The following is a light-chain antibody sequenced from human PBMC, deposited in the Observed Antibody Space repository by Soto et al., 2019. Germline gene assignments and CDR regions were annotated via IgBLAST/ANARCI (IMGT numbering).Light chain of an antibody. J-gene: IGLJ2*01. Sequence: QSALTQPASVSGSPGQSITISCTGTSSDVGGSKYVSWYQQHPGKAPKLIIYDVTSRPSGVSNRFSGSKSGNTASLTISGLQADDEADYYCGSYTSSNTLAFGGGTQLTV. V-gene: IGLV2-14*01. CDR3: GSYTSSNTLA. CDR2: DVT. CDR1: SSDVGGSKY.